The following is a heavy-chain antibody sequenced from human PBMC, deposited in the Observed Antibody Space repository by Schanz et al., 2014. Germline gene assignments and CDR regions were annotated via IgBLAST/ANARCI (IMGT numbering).Heavy chain of an antibody. D-gene: IGHD2-21*02. V-gene: IGHV1-18*01. Sequence: QVQLVQSAPEVKKPGASVKVSCKASGYSFTTYGLNWVRQAPGQGPEWMGWISAFDDKTDYAQNFQGRLIMTTDTTTSTVYMELRGQRSDVTSVYCCGRETARITRGDFDVWGQGTMVTVSS. CDR2: ISAFDDKT. J-gene: IGHJ3*01. CDR3: GRETARITRGDFDV. CDR1: GYSFTTYG.